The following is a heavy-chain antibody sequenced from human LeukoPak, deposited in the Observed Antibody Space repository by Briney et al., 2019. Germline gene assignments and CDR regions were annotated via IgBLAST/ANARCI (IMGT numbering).Heavy chain of an antibody. CDR3: ARVQGSSGPGIFEY. CDR1: GFTVSSNY. D-gene: IGHD6-19*01. CDR2: INQDGSEK. V-gene: IGHV3-7*01. J-gene: IGHJ4*02. Sequence: GGSLRLSCAASGFTVSSNYMSWVRQAPGKGLEWVANINQDGSEKYYVDSVKGRFTISRDNARSSLYLQMNSLRVEDTAVYYCARVQGSSGPGIFEYWGQGTLVPVSS.